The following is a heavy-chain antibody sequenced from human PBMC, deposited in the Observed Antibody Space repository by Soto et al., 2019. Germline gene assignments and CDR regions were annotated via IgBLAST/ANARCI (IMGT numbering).Heavy chain of an antibody. V-gene: IGHV4-4*02. CDR3: ASPRQGNYDFLSGYYALDY. CDR2: IYHSGST. Sequence: PSETLSLTCAVSGGSISSSNWWSWVRQPPGKGLEWIGEIYHSGSTNYNPSLKSRVTISVDKSKNQFSLKLSSVTAADTAVYYCASPRQGNYDFLSGYYALDYWSQGTLVTVSS. D-gene: IGHD3-3*01. J-gene: IGHJ4*02. CDR1: GGSISSSNW.